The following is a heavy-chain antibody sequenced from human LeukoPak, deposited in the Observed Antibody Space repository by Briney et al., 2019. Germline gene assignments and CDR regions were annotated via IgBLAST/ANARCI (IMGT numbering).Heavy chain of an antibody. J-gene: IGHJ4*02. CDR1: GYTFTSYD. CDR3: ARGRRVSRDXXXPFDY. CDR2: MNPNSGNT. D-gene: IGHD5-24*01. Sequence: ASVKVSCKASGYTFTSYDINWVRQATGQGLEWMGWMNPNSGNTGYAQKFQGRVTMTRNTSISTAYMELSSLRSEDTAVYYCARGRRVSRDXXXPFDYWGQGTLVTVSS. V-gene: IGHV1-8*01.